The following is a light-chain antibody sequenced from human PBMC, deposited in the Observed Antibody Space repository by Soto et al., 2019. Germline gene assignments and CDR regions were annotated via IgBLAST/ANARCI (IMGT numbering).Light chain of an antibody. Sequence: DIVMTQFPDSLAVSLGERATINCKSSQSVLYSSNNKNYLAWYQQKPGQPPKLLIYWASTRESGVPDRFSGSGSGTEFTLTISSLQAEDVAVYYCQQYYSIPYTFGQGTKLEIK. V-gene: IGKV4-1*01. J-gene: IGKJ2*01. CDR3: QQYYSIPYT. CDR2: WAS. CDR1: QSVLYSSNNKNY.